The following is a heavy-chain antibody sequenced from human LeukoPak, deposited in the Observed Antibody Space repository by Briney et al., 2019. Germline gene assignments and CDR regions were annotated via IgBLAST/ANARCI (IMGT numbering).Heavy chain of an antibody. D-gene: IGHD2-2*01. J-gene: IGHJ6*03. CDR1: GGSISSYY. Sequence: SETLSLTCTVSGGSISSYYWSWIRQPAGKGLEWIGRIYTSGSTNYNPSLKSRVTMSVDTSKNQFSLKLSSVTAADTAVYYCARARGYCSSTSCRTYYYYYMDVWGKGTTVTVSS. V-gene: IGHV4-4*07. CDR2: IYTSGST. CDR3: ARARGYCSSTSCRTYYYYYMDV.